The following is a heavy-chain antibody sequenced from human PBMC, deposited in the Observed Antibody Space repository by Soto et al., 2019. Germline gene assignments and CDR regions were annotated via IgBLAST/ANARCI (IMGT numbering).Heavy chain of an antibody. J-gene: IGHJ4*02. Sequence: GGSLRLSCAASGFTFSSYGTHWVRQAPGKGLEWVAVISYDGSNKYYADSVKGRFTISRDNSKNTLYLQMNSLRAEDTAVYYCAKDWVDIVVVPAATFFDYWGQGTLVTVSS. CDR3: AKDWVDIVVVPAATFFDY. CDR1: GFTFSSYG. D-gene: IGHD2-2*03. CDR2: ISYDGSNK. V-gene: IGHV3-30*18.